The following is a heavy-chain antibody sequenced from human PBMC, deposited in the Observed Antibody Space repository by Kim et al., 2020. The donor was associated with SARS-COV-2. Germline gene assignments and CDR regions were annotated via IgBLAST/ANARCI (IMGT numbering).Heavy chain of an antibody. J-gene: IGHJ4*02. D-gene: IGHD1-26*01. CDR2: INPSGGST. CDR1: GYTFTSYY. V-gene: IGHV1-46*01. CDR3: ARASGVGASPAPDDY. Sequence: ASVKVSCKASGYTFTSYYMHWVRQAPGQGLEWMGIINPSGGSTSYAQKFQGRVTMTRDTSTSTVYMELSSLRSEDTAVYYCARASGVGASPAPDDYWGQGTLVTVSS.